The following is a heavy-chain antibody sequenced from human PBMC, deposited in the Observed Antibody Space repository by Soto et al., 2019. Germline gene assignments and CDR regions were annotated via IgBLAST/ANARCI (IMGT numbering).Heavy chain of an antibody. CDR2: IIPIFGTA. Sequence: QVQLVQSGAEVKKPGSSVKVSCKASGGTFSSYAISWVRQAPGQGLEWMGGIIPIFGTANYAQKFQGRVTITADESTSKAYMELSSLRSEDTAVYYCARAGYYYDSSGYYPLLEPGFDYWGQGTLVTVSS. CDR3: ARAGYYYDSSGYYPLLEPGFDY. V-gene: IGHV1-69*01. CDR1: GGTFSSYA. J-gene: IGHJ4*02. D-gene: IGHD3-22*01.